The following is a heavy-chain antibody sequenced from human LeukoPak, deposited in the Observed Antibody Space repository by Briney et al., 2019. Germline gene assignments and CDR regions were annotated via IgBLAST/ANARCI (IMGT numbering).Heavy chain of an antibody. CDR1: GGSISSGGYY. Sequence: SETLSLTCTVSGGSISSGGYYWSWIRQHPGKGLEWIGYIYYSGSTYYNPSLKSRVTISVDTSKNQFSLRLRSVTAADTALYYCARQDYDTSYFDPWGQGTLVTVSS. D-gene: IGHD4-17*01. V-gene: IGHV4-31*03. CDR3: ARQDYDTSYFDP. J-gene: IGHJ5*02. CDR2: IYYSGST.